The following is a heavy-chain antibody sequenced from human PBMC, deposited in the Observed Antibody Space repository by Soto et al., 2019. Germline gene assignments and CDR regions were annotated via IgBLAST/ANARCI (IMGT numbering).Heavy chain of an antibody. V-gene: IGHV1-69*02. Sequence: QVQLVQSGAEVKKPGSSVKVSCKASGGTFSSYTISWVRQAPGQGLEWMGRIIPILGIANYAQKFQGRVTITADKPTSTAYMELSSLRSEDTAVYYCAGEGYGDYEVYWGQGTLVTVSS. CDR2: IIPILGIA. CDR1: GGTFSSYT. D-gene: IGHD4-17*01. CDR3: AGEGYGDYEVY. J-gene: IGHJ4*02.